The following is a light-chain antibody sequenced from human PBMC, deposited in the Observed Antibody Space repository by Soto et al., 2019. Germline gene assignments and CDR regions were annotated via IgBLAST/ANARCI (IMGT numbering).Light chain of an antibody. CDR2: ADY. Sequence: HSVLTQPPSVSGAPGQRVTISCTGDSSNIGTPHDVQWYQRFPGTVPKLLIYADYERPSGVPDRFSGSKSGASAALVITGLRADDEADYYCQSYDNNVSGWVFGGGTKLTVL. CDR3: QSYDNNVSGWV. J-gene: IGLJ3*02. CDR1: SSNIGTPHD. V-gene: IGLV1-40*01.